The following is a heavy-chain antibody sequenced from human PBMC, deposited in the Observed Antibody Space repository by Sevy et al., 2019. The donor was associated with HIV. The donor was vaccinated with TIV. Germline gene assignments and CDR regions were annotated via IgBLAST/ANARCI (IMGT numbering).Heavy chain of an antibody. CDR3: ARVHPYYDSNVSDF. Sequence: GGSLRLSCAASGFTFSSDSMNWVLQTPGKALEWISYISGTGNTIYYADSVKGRFTISRDNAKNSLYLQLKSLRDEDTAIYYCARVHPYYDSNVSDFWGQGSLVTVSS. CDR2: ISGTGNTI. CDR1: GFTFSSDS. J-gene: IGHJ4*02. V-gene: IGHV3-48*02. D-gene: IGHD3-22*01.